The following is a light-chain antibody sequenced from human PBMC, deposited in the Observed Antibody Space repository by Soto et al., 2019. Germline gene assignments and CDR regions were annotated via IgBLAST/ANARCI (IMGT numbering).Light chain of an antibody. CDR3: QQGHSNPIT. J-gene: IGKJ5*01. V-gene: IGKV1-39*01. CDR1: ETSSTY. Sequence: DVQMTQSPASRSASVGDRVTIVCRTSETSSTYVNWYQRKPGKAPKXLIYAASILQSGVPSRFSAIRYGTGVTITVGSLKTEDVETDECQQGHSNPITLGQGTRLDI. CDR2: AAS.